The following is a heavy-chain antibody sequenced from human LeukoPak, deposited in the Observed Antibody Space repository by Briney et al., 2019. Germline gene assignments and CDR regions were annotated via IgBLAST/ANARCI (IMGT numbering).Heavy chain of an antibody. CDR3: ARHGTLAAEQYNWFDP. V-gene: IGHV5-51*01. J-gene: IGHJ5*02. CDR2: IYPGDSDT. D-gene: IGHD6-25*01. CDR1: GYSFTNYW. Sequence: GESLKISCKGSGYSFTNYWIGWVRQMPGKGLEWMGIIYPGDSDTRYSPSFQGQVTISADKSISTAYLQWSSLKASDTAMYYCARHGTLAAEQYNWFDPWGQGTLVTVSS.